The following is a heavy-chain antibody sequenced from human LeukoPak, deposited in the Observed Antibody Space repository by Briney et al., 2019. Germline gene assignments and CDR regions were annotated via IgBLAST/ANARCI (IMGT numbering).Heavy chain of an antibody. CDR1: VYTFTYYY. V-gene: IGHV1-2*02. D-gene: IGHD1-14*01. J-gene: IGHJ4*02. CDR3: APGETAYYFDY. CDR2: INPNSRGT. Sequence: ASVKVSCKSSVYTFTYYYMHWVRPAPGQGLEWMGWINPNSRGTNYAQKFQGRVTMTRDTSISTAYMELSRLRSDDTAMYYCAPGETAYYFDYWGQGTLVTVSS.